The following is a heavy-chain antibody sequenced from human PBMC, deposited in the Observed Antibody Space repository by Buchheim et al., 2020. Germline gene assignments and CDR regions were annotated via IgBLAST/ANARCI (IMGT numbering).Heavy chain of an antibody. D-gene: IGHD5-24*01. CDR2: FSGSGGTT. V-gene: IGHV3-23*01. Sequence: EVQLLESGGGLVQPGGSLRLSCAASGFTFSSYAMSWVRQAPGKGLEWVSVFSGSGGTTYYADSVRGRFTISRDNSQNKLYTQMNSLRAEDTAVYYCAKARESSYYYYGMDVWGQGTT. CDR1: GFTFSSYA. J-gene: IGHJ6*02. CDR3: AKARESSYYYYGMDV.